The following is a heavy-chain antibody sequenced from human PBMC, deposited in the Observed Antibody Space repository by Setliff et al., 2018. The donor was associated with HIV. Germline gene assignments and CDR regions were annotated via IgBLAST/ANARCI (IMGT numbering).Heavy chain of an antibody. V-gene: IGHV4-61*02. CDR1: GDSINSGTYY. Sequence: SETLSLTCTVSGDSINSGTYYWSWIRQPAGKGLEWIGRLHLSGDTNYNPSLKSRVAMSVDTSRNQFSLKLTSVTAADTAVYYCARRPIKGYGPFDSWGPGTLVTVS. D-gene: IGHD2-15*01. CDR3: ARRPIKGYGPFDS. CDR2: LHLSGDT. J-gene: IGHJ4*02.